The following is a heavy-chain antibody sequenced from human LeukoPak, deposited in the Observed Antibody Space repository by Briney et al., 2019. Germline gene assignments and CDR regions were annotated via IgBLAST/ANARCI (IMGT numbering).Heavy chain of an antibody. CDR2: ISAYNGNT. CDR1: GYTFTSYG. Sequence: ASVTVSFKASGYTFTSYGISWVRQAPGQGLEWMGWISAYNGNTNYAQKLQGRVTMTTDTSTSIAYMELRSLRSDDTAVYYWARLYCSSTSCYTGYYYYGMDVWGQGTTVTVSS. J-gene: IGHJ6*02. D-gene: IGHD2-2*02. CDR3: ARLYCSSTSCYTGYYYYGMDV. V-gene: IGHV1-18*01.